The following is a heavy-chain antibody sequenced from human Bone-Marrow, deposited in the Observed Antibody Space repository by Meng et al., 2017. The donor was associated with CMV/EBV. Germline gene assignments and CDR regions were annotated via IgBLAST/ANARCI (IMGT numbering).Heavy chain of an antibody. J-gene: IGHJ6*02. D-gene: IGHD4-11*01. CDR2: IFWNDEK. CDR3: AHRRWYSTFVFYAMDV. V-gene: IGHV2-5*01. Sequence: SGPTLVKPTQTLTLTCSFSGFSLSTSGETVGWIRQPPGKALEWLAFIFWNDEKHYRPSLKSRLTITKDTSRNQVVLTMTNLDPVDTATYYCAHRRWYSTFVFYAMDVWGQGTTVTVSS. CDR1: GFSLSTSGET.